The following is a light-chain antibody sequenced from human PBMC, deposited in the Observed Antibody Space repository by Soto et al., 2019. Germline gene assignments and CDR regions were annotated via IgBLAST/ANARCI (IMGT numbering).Light chain of an antibody. Sequence: IEMTQSPASLSASVGDRVTITCRASQTIATYLNWFQHKSGRAPKLLIYTSSSVNSGVSSRFRGSGSGTDSTLTINDVQPEDSATYYCQQSYSSLVTFGAGTKVEIK. CDR1: QTIATY. CDR3: QQSYSSLVT. CDR2: TSS. V-gene: IGKV1-39*01. J-gene: IGKJ4*01.